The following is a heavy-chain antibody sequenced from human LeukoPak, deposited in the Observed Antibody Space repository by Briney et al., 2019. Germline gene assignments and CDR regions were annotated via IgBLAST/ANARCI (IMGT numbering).Heavy chain of an antibody. CDR2: ISYDGNNK. V-gene: IGHV3-30*14. CDR1: GFTFRSYP. CDR3: ARDQGGALDY. D-gene: IGHD3-16*01. J-gene: IGHJ4*02. Sequence: GGSLRLSCAASGFTFRSYPMHWVRQAPGKGLEWVAVISYDGNNKYYADSVKGRFIISRDNSKNTLYLQMNSLRAEDTAVYYCARDQGGALDYWGQGTLVTVSS.